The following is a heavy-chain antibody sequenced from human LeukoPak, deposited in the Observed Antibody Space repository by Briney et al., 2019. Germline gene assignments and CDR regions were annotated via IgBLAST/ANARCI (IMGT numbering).Heavy chain of an antibody. CDR3: ARGYYGSGSHCCHMDV. V-gene: IGHV4-34*01. Sequence: SETPSLTCAVYVGAFRGYYWRWIRKPPGKGLEWIGEINHSGSTNYNSSLKSRVTISVDTFKNQFSLKLSSVTAADTAVYYCARGYYGSGSHCCHMDVWGKGTTITVS. CDR1: VGAFRGYY. D-gene: IGHD3-10*01. J-gene: IGHJ6*03. CDR2: INHSGST.